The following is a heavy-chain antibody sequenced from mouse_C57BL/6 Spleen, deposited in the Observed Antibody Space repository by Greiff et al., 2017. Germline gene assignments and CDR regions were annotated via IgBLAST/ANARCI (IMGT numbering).Heavy chain of an antibody. V-gene: IGHV1-53*01. Sequence: QVQLQQPGAELVKPGASVKLSCKASGYTFTSYWMHWVKQRPGQGLEWIGNINPSNGGTNYNEKFKSKATLTVDKSSSTAYMQLSSLTSEDSAVYYCARKDGYLWYFDVWGTGTTVTVSS. D-gene: IGHD2-3*01. CDR1: GYTFTSYW. J-gene: IGHJ1*03. CDR2: INPSNGGT. CDR3: ARKDGYLWYFDV.